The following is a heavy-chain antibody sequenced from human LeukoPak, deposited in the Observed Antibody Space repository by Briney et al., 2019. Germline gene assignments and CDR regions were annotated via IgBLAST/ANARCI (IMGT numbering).Heavy chain of an antibody. CDR1: GYSFTNYW. V-gene: IGHV5-51*01. D-gene: IGHD2-2*01. J-gene: IGHJ6*02. CDR2: IYAGDSDT. CDR3: ARAIGTSQFYFYYGMDV. Sequence: GESLKISCKGSGYSFTNYWIGWVRQMPGKGLEWMGIIYAGDSDTRYSPSFQGQVTISVDKSISTAYLQWSSLQASDTAMYYCARAIGTSQFYFYYGMDVWGQGTTVTVSS.